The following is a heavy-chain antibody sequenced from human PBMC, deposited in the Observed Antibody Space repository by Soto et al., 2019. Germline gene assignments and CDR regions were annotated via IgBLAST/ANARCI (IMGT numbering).Heavy chain of an antibody. CDR1: GGSISSSSYY. Sequence: TLSLTCTVSGGSISSSSYYWGWIRQPPGKGLEWIGSIYYSGSTYYNPSLKSRVTISVDTSKNQFSLKLSSVTAADTAVYYCARHPQINDYGSGRISPFDYWGQGTLVT. CDR3: ARHPQINDYGSGRISPFDY. D-gene: IGHD3-10*01. J-gene: IGHJ4*02. V-gene: IGHV4-39*01. CDR2: IYYSGST.